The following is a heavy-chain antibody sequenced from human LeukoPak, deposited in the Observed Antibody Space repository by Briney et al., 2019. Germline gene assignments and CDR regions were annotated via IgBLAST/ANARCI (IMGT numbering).Heavy chain of an antibody. J-gene: IGHJ6*02. CDR1: GGSISSGDYY. D-gene: IGHD2-2*01. Sequence: PSETLSLTCTVSGGSISSGDYYWSWIRQPPGKGLEWIGYIYYSGSTNYNPSLKSRVTISVDTSKNQFSLKLSSVTAADTAVYYCARSSSRYYYYGMDVWGQGTTVTVSS. V-gene: IGHV4-61*08. CDR2: IYYSGST. CDR3: ARSSSRYYYYGMDV.